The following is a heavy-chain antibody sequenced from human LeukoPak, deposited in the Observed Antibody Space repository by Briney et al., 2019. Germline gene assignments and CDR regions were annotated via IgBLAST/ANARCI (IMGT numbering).Heavy chain of an antibody. CDR1: GYSISSGYD. Sequence: SETLSLTCTVSGYSISSGYDWGWIRQPPGKGLEWIGSIYYRRTTYYNPSLKSRVAISVDTSKNQFSLKLSSVTAADTAVYYCARRFGTEFDYWGQGTLVTVSS. CDR3: ARRFGTEFDY. V-gene: IGHV4-38-2*02. J-gene: IGHJ4*02. D-gene: IGHD1-1*01. CDR2: IYYRRTT.